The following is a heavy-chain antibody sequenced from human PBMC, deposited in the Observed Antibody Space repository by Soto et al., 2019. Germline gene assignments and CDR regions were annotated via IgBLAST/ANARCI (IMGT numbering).Heavy chain of an antibody. J-gene: IGHJ4*02. V-gene: IGHV3-23*01. CDR1: GFTFSSYA. CDR2: ISGTSGRI. Sequence: EVQLLESGGGLVQPGGSLRLSCAASGFTFSSYAMSWVRQAPGKGLEWVSAISGTSGRIYYADSVRGRFTISRDNSNNKLYLQMNSLRNEDTALYHCVKCQVYGSSSWTPFDHWGQGTLVTVSS. CDR3: VKCQVYGSSSWTPFDH. D-gene: IGHD6-6*01.